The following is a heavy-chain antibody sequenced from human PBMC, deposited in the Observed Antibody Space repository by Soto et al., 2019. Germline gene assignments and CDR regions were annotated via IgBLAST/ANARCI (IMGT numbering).Heavy chain of an antibody. CDR3: ANDMGYGDFSLVTSFDY. J-gene: IGHJ4*02. Sequence: EVQLVESGGGLVQPGGSLRLSCAAAGFTFNDYAMHWVRQAPGKGLEWVSGINWNSGFIVYADSVKGRFTISRDNAKNSLYLQMTCLRPEDTALYFCANDMGYGDFSLVTSFDYWGLGTLVTVSS. D-gene: IGHD4-17*01. CDR2: INWNSGFI. V-gene: IGHV3-9*01. CDR1: GFTFNDYA.